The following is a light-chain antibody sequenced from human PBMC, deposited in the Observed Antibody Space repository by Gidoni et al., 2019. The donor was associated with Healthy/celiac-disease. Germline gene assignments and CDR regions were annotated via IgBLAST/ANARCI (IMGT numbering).Light chain of an antibody. J-gene: IGKJ4*01. V-gene: IGKV1-5*03. CDR1: QSISSW. CDR3: QHYNSYPLT. Sequence: DLQMTQSPSTLSAYVGDRVTITCRASQSISSWLAWYQQKPGKAPNLLIYKASSLESGVPSRFSGSGSGTEFTLTISSLQPDDFATYYCQHYNSYPLTFGGGTKVEIK. CDR2: KAS.